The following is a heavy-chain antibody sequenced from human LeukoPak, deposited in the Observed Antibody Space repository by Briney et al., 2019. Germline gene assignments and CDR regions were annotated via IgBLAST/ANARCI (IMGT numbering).Heavy chain of an antibody. CDR2: INPNSGGT. J-gene: IGHJ6*03. CDR1: GYIFTSYG. CDR3: ARESIAARDYYYYYMDV. V-gene: IGHV1-2*02. D-gene: IGHD6-6*01. Sequence: ASVKVSCKASGYIFTSYGTSWVRQAPGQGLEWMGWINPNSGGTNYAQKFQGRVTMTRDTSISTAYMELSRLRSDDTAVYYCARESIAARDYYYYYMDVWGKGTTVTVSS.